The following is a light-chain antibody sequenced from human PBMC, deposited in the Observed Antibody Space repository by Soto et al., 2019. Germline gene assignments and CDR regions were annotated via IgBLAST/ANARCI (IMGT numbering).Light chain of an antibody. CDR3: QQRSNWPRT. CDR1: QDVGRW. V-gene: IGKV1-12*01. CDR2: AAS. J-gene: IGKJ1*01. Sequence: DIQMTQSPSSLSASVGDTVTITCRSSQDVGRWLSWYQQKPGKAPKILIFAASSLQSGVPSRFSGSGSGTDFTLTISSLEPEDFAVYYCQQRSNWPRTFGQGTKVDIK.